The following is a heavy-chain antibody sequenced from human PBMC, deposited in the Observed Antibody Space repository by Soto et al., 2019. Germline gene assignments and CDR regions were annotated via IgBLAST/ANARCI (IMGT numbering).Heavy chain of an antibody. CDR1: GFTFSSYS. V-gene: IGHV3-21*01. CDR3: AVYYYDSSGYYPTPGY. Sequence: GGSLRLSCAASGFTFSSYSMNWVRQAPGKGLEWVSSISSSSSYIYYADSVKGRFTISRDNAKNSLYLQMNSLRAEDSAVYYCAVYYYDSSGYYPTPGYWGQGTLVTVSS. D-gene: IGHD3-22*01. CDR2: ISSSSSYI. J-gene: IGHJ4*02.